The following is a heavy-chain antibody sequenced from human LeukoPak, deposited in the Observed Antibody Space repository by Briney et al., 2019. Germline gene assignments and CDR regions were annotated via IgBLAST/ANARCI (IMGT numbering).Heavy chain of an antibody. V-gene: IGHV1-8*03. J-gene: IGHJ6*03. CDR2: MNPNSGNT. CDR3: ARGRYCSSTSCSVGMDV. CDR1: GYTFTSYG. D-gene: IGHD2-2*01. Sequence: ASGKVSCKASGYTFTSYGISWVRQATGQGLEWMGWMNPNSGNTGYAQKFQGRVTITRNTSISTAYMELSSLRSEDTAVYYCARGRYCSSTSCSVGMDVWGKGTTVTVSS.